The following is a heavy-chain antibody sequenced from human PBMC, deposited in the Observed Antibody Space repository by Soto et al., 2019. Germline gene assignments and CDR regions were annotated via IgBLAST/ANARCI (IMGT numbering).Heavy chain of an antibody. CDR1: GGTFSSYT. V-gene: IGHV1-69*02. D-gene: IGHD1-20*01. Sequence: ASVKVSCKASGGTFSSYTISWVRQAPGQGLEWMGRIIPILGIANYAQKFQGRVTITADKSTSTAYMELSSLRSEDTAVYYCARGRITGTNSAYYFDYWGQGTLVTVSS. J-gene: IGHJ4*02. CDR3: ARGRITGTNSAYYFDY. CDR2: IIPILGIA.